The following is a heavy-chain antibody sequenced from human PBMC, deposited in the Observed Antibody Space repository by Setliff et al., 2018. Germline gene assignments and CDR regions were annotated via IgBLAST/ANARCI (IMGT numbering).Heavy chain of an antibody. V-gene: IGHV5-51*01. CDR3: AREHVSGHSEY. CDR1: GYGFTTSW. J-gene: IGHJ4*02. D-gene: IGHD1-26*01. Sequence: PGESLKISCKASGYGFTTSWIAWVRQKPGKGLEWMGIIYPGDSDTQYSPSFQGQVTFSSDKSINTAYLQWSSLKASDTAIYYCAREHVSGHSEYWGQGTLVTVSS. CDR2: IYPGDSDT.